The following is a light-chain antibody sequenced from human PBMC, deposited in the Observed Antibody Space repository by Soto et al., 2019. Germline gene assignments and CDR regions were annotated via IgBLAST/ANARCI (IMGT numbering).Light chain of an antibody. CDR2: TTS. V-gene: IGKV3-20*01. Sequence: EIVLTQSPDTLSLSPGERATLSCTASESVTSSCLAWYQRKPGQAPRLLIHTTSTRATDIPDRFSGSGSGTDFTLTISRLEPEDFAVYYCQQCGGSPLFSFGPGPKVHIK. J-gene: IGKJ3*01. CDR1: ESVTSSC. CDR3: QQCGGSPLFS.